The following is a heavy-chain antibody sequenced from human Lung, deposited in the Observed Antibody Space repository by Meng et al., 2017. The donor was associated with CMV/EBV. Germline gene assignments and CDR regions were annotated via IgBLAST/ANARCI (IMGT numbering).Heavy chain of an antibody. Sequence: LSCAASGFTFSPSWMHWVRQVPGKGLVWVALITSGGGGTAYADSVKGRFTISRDNAKNTLSLEMNSLRADDTAVYYCARISHSSGLDWGQGILVTVSS. CDR3: ARISHSSGLD. V-gene: IGHV3-74*01. J-gene: IGHJ4*02. CDR2: ITSGGGGT. CDR1: GFTFSPSW. D-gene: IGHD3-22*01.